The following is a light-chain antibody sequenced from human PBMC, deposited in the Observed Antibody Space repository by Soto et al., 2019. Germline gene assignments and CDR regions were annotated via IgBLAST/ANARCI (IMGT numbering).Light chain of an antibody. CDR2: GAS. V-gene: IGKV3-15*01. CDR1: QNVRTT. J-gene: IGKJ4*01. CDR3: QQYKDWPLT. Sequence: EIVMTQSPATLSVSPGGRATLTCRASQNVRTTLAWYQQKPGQAPRLLISGASTRATGFPARFSGSGSGTEFTLTISSLQSEDFAVYYCQQYKDWPLTFGGGNRVEIK.